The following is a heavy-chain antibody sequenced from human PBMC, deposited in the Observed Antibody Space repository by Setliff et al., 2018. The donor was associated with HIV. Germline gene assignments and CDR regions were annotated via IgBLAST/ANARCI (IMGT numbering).Heavy chain of an antibody. D-gene: IGHD5-18*01. CDR2: IKNKAAGETT. J-gene: IGHJ6*03. CDR1: GFTFSSYW. Sequence: PGGSLRLSCAASGFTFSSYWMSWVRQAPGKGLEWIGRIKNKAAGETTEYAAPVKDRFIISRDDSKNSLYLQMNSLKSEDTAVYYCTRHVDSGTYMDVWGRGTTVTVSS. V-gene: IGHV3-15*01. CDR3: TRHVDSGTYMDV.